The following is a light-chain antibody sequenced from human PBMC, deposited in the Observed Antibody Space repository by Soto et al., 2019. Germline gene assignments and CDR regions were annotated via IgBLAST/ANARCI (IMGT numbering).Light chain of an antibody. J-gene: IGLJ2*01. V-gene: IGLV2-14*01. CDR2: DVT. CDR1: SSDVGGYNY. CDR3: SSYTSSSAPVV. Sequence: QSALTQPASVSGSPGQSITISCIGTSSDVGGYNYVSWYQQRPGEAPKLMIYDVTNRPSGVSNRFSGSKSGNTASLTISGLQAEDEADYYCSSYTSSSAPVVFGGGTKLTVL.